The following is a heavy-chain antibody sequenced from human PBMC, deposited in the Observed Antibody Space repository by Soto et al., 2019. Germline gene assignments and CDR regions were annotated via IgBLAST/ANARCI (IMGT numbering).Heavy chain of an antibody. CDR2: IYYSGST. V-gene: IGHV4-61*01. D-gene: IGHD3-10*01. Sequence: SETLSLTCTVSGGSVSSGSYYWSWIRQPPRKGLEWIGYIYYSGSTNYNPSLKSRVTISVDTSKNQFSLKLSSVTAADTAVYYCAREPHGSGSYFTYGMDVWGQGTTVTVSS. J-gene: IGHJ6*02. CDR1: GGSVSSGSYY. CDR3: AREPHGSGSYFTYGMDV.